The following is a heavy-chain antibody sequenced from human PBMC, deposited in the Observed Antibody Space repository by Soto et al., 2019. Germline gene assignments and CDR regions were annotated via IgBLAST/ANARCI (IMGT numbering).Heavy chain of an antibody. V-gene: IGHV4-31*03. J-gene: IGHJ3*02. CDR3: ARVVFAMEWELRAFDI. CDR2: IYYSGST. CDR1: GGSISSGGYY. D-gene: IGHD1-26*01. Sequence: QVQLQESGPGLVKPSQTLSLTCTVSGGSISSGGYYWSWIRQHTGKGLEWIGYIYYSGSTYYNPSRKCRVTISVDTSKNQFSLKLSSVTAADTAVYYCARVVFAMEWELRAFDIWGQGTMVTVSS.